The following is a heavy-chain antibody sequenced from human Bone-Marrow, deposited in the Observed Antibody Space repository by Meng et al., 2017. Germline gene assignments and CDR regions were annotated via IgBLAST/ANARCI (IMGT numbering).Heavy chain of an antibody. CDR3: ARDPAPKYYYDSSGYYGAFDI. CDR1: GGSISSSNW. J-gene: IGHJ3*02. V-gene: IGHV4-4*02. Sequence: GSLRLSCAVSGGSISSSNWWSWVRQPPGKGLEWIGEIYHSGSTNYNPSLKSRVTISVDKSKSQFSLKLSSVTAADTAVYYCARDPAPKYYYDSSGYYGAFDIWGQGTMVTVSS. D-gene: IGHD3-22*01. CDR2: IYHSGST.